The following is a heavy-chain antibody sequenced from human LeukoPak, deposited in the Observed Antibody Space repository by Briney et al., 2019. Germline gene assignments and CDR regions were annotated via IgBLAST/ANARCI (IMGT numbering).Heavy chain of an antibody. Sequence: PGGSLRLSCAASGFTVSDNYMSWVRQAPGKRLEWVPVMYSRGDTYYAKSVKGRFTFSRDISKNTLYLQMNGLRTEDTAMYYCARDAPQVPAAGVLASWGQGTLVIVSS. J-gene: IGHJ5*02. CDR2: MYSRGDT. CDR3: ARDAPQVPAAGVLAS. CDR1: GFTVSDNY. V-gene: IGHV3-53*01. D-gene: IGHD6-13*01.